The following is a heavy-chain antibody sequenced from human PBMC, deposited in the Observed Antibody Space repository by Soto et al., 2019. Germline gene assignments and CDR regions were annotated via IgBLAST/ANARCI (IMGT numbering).Heavy chain of an antibody. Sequence: SETLSLTCTIYGGSISSYFWSWIRQRPGKGLEWIGYIPYSGTTVYSPSLKSRVTMSIDTSENQFTRNLTPVTAADTALYYCARDTGSYYLAAGGQGSLVTVSS. CDR3: ARDTGSYYLAA. V-gene: IGHV4-59*01. CDR1: GGSISSYF. CDR2: IPYSGTT. D-gene: IGHD1-26*01. J-gene: IGHJ4*01.